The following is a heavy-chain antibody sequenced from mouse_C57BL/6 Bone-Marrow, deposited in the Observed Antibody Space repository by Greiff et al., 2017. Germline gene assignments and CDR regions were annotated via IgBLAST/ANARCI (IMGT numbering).Heavy chain of an antibody. CDR1: GYTFTSYW. Sequence: QVQLQQPGAELVKPGASVKLSCKASGYTFTSYWMQWVKQRPGQGLEWIGEIDPSDRYTNYNQKFKGKATLTVDTSSSTAYMQLSSLTSEDSAVYYCARLDSNFAMDYWGQGTSVTVSS. D-gene: IGHD2-5*01. J-gene: IGHJ4*01. CDR3: ARLDSNFAMDY. CDR2: IDPSDRYT. V-gene: IGHV1-50*01.